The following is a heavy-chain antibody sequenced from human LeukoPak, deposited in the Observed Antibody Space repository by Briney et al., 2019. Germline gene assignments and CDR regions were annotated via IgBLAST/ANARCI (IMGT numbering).Heavy chain of an antibody. CDR1: GFTFSSYA. Sequence: GGSLRLSCAASGFTFSSYAMSWVRQAPGKGLEWVSAISGSGCSTYYADSVKGRFTISRDNTRDTLYLQMNSLSAEDTAVYYCAKGYYDYVWGSYYFDYWGQGTLVTVSS. V-gene: IGHV3-23*01. CDR2: ISGSGCST. CDR3: AKGYYDYVWGSYYFDY. J-gene: IGHJ4*02. D-gene: IGHD3-16*01.